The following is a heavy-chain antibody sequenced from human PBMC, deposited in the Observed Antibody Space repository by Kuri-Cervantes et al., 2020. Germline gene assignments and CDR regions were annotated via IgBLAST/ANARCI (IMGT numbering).Heavy chain of an antibody. CDR2: IIPIFGTA. CDR3: ARAANYDFWCGYYSWFDP. J-gene: IGHJ5*02. D-gene: IGHD3-3*01. Sequence: SVKITCKASGGTFSSYAISWVRQAPGQGLEWMGGIIPIFGTANYAQKFQGRVTITTDESTSTAYMELSSLRSEETAVYYCARAANYDFWCGYYSWFDPWGQGTLVTVSS. CDR1: GGTFSSYA. V-gene: IGHV1-69*05.